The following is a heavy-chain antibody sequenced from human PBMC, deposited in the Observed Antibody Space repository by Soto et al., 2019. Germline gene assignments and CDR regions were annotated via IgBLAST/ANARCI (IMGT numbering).Heavy chain of an antibody. D-gene: IGHD2-21*01. CDR1: GYTFTTYW. CDR2: IYPGDSDV. CDR3: ERIANIFDFEN. Sequence: LCDSLKLSCQGSGYTFTTYWVGWVRQRPGKGLDWMGNIYPGDSDVKYSPSFQGQVTISVDKSISTAYLQWNSLKASDTAMDYGERIANIFDFENWGHGNLVTVAS. J-gene: IGHJ4*01. V-gene: IGHV5-51*01.